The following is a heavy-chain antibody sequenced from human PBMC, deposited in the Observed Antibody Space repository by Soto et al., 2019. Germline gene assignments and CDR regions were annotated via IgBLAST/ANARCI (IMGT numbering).Heavy chain of an antibody. J-gene: IGHJ6*02. D-gene: IGHD5-18*01. CDR2: ISYDGSNK. CDR3: EREAAMVYYYYGMDV. V-gene: IGHV3-30-3*01. CDR1: GFNFSSYA. Sequence: GRSLRLSCAASGFNFSSYAMHWVRQAPGKGLEWVAVISYDGSNKYYADSVKGRFTISRDNSKNTLYLQMNSLRAEDTAVYYCEREAAMVYYYYGMDVWGQGTTVTVSS.